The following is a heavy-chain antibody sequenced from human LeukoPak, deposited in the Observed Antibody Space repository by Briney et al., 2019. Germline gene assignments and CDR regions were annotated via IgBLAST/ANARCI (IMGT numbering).Heavy chain of an antibody. J-gene: IGHJ4*02. V-gene: IGHV3-30*02. D-gene: IGHD3/OR15-3a*01. CDR3: ARDSGFSGTQRGEY. CDR1: GFTLTNYG. CDR2: IRYDGDNK. Sequence: PGGSLRLSCAASGFTLTNYGMHWVRQAPGKGLEWVAFIRYDGDNKYYADSVKGRFTLSRDNSKNTLYLQMNSLRAEDTAVYYCARDSGFSGTQRGEYWGQGTLVTVSS.